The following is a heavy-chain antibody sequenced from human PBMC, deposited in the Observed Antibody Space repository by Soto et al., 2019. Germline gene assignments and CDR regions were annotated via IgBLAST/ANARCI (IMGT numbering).Heavy chain of an antibody. CDR2: ISGSGGST. CDR3: AKAKLLWFGELSSHFDY. J-gene: IGHJ4*02. CDR1: GFTFSSYA. D-gene: IGHD3-10*01. Sequence: EVQLLESGGGLVQPGGSLRLSCAASGFTFSSYAMSWVRQAPGKGLEWVAAISGSGGSTYYADSVKGRFTISKDNSKNTLYLQMNCLRAEDRAVYYGAKAKLLWFGELSSHFDYWGQGTLVTVSS. V-gene: IGHV3-23*01.